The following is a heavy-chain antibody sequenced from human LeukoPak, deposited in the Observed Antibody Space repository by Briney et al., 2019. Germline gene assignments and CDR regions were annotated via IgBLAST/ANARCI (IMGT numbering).Heavy chain of an antibody. V-gene: IGHV3-49*03. Sequence: GGSLRLSCTASGFTFGDYAMSWFRQAPGKGLEWVGFIRSKAYGGTTEYAASVKGRFTISRDDSKSIAYLQMNSLKTEDTAVYCCTRHLYCSGGSCYPRITLFDYWGQGTLVTVSS. CDR3: TRHLYCSGGSCYPRITLFDY. D-gene: IGHD2-15*01. CDR1: GFTFGDYA. J-gene: IGHJ4*02. CDR2: IRSKAYGGTT.